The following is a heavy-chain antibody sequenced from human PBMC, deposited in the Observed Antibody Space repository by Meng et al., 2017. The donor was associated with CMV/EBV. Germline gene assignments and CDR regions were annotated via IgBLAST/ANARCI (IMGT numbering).Heavy chain of an antibody. CDR2: MKPHSGNT. V-gene: IGHV1-8*01. J-gene: IGHJ4*02. CDR3: ARDTSKLWGWGY. Sequence: ASVKVSCKASGYTFTTYDVHWVRQATGQGLEWMGWMKPHSGNTGYAQKFQGRVTMTRDTSINTAYMELSSLKSEDTAVYYCARDTSKLWGWGYWGQGTLVTVSS. CDR1: GYTFTTYD. D-gene: IGHD2-21*01.